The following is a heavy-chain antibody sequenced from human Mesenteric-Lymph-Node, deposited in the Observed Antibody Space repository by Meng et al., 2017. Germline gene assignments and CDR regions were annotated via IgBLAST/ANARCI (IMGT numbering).Heavy chain of an antibody. CDR3: ARTYDSNGYSHLYY. CDR1: GFTFTNYW. J-gene: IGHJ4*02. CDR2: IYPGDSDT. Sequence: GESLKISCKGSGFTFTNYWIGWVRQMPGTGLEWMGIIYPGDSDTRYNPSFQGQVTISADKSISTAYLQWSSLKASDTAMYYCARTYDSNGYSHLYYWGQGTLVTVSS. D-gene: IGHD3-22*01. V-gene: IGHV5-51*01.